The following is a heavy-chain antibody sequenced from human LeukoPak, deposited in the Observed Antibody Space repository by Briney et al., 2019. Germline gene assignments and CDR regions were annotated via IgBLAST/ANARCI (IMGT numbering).Heavy chain of an antibody. J-gene: IGHJ4*02. V-gene: IGHV4-30-4*01. CDR3: ARGREGVAAGPIDY. CDR2: IFYSGST. Sequence: PSETLSLTCTVSGGSISSGDYYWSWIRQPPGKGLEWIGYIFYSGSTYYNPSLRSRVTISGDTSKNQFSLKLSSVTAADTAVYYCARGREGVAAGPIDYWGQGTLVTVSS. D-gene: IGHD6-19*01. CDR1: GGSISSGDYY.